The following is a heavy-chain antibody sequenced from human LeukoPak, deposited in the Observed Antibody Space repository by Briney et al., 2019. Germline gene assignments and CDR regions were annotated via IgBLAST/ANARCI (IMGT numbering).Heavy chain of an antibody. V-gene: IGHV4-34*01. J-gene: IGHJ3*02. CDR3: ASAVVVPAASVPDAFDI. CDR1: GGSISSYY. Sequence: PSETLSLTCTVSGGSISSYYWSWIRQPPGKGLEWIGETNHSGSTNYNPSLKSRVTISVDTSKNQFSLKLSSVTAADTAVYYCASAVVVPAASVPDAFDIWGQGTMVTVSS. D-gene: IGHD2-2*01. CDR2: TNHSGST.